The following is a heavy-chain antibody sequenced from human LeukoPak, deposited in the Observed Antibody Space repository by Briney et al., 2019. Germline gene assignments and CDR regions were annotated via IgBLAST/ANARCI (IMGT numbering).Heavy chain of an antibody. D-gene: IGHD2-2*01. J-gene: IGHJ4*02. CDR1: GFTFSSYS. CDR2: ISSSSSTI. CDR3: ARGAAARYFDY. V-gene: IGHV3-48*04. Sequence: TGGSLRPSCAASGFTFSSYSMNWVRQAPGEGLEWVSYISSSSSTIYYADSVKGRFTISRDNAKNSLYLQMNSLRAEDTAVYYCARGAAARYFDYWGQGTLVTVSS.